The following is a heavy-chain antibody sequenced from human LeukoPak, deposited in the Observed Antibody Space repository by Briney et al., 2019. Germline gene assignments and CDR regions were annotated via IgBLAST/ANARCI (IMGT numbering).Heavy chain of an antibody. D-gene: IGHD3-22*01. CDR1: GYTFTSYA. V-gene: IGHV1-2*02. J-gene: IGHJ1*01. CDR3: ARDNGAHYYDSSGNGFQH. CDR2: INPNSGGT. Sequence: ASVKVSRKASGYTFTSYAMDWVRQAPGQGLEWMGWINPNSGGTNYAQKFQGRVTMTRDTSISTAYMELSRLRSDDTAVYYCARDNGAHYYDSSGNGFQHWGQGTLVTVSS.